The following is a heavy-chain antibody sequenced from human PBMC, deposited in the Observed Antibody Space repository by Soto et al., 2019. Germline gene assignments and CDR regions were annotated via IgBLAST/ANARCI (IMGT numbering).Heavy chain of an antibody. Sequence: GXSVKAATKASVYIFTNNDVRWVRQATGQGLEWMGWMNPGSGDTGYAQKFQGRVTMTRYISIATAYMELSSLRSDDTAIYYCARMETFGSLNWFDPWGQGCLVTVSS. V-gene: IGHV1-8*01. J-gene: IGHJ5*02. CDR2: MNPGSGDT. D-gene: IGHD3-16*01. CDR3: ARMETFGSLNWFDP. CDR1: VYIFTNND.